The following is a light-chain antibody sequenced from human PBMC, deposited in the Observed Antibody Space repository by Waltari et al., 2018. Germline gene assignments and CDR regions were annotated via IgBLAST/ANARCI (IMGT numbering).Light chain of an antibody. CDR1: QSVSRH. CDR2: GTS. V-gene: IGKV3-15*01. CDR3: QQYET. Sequence: DIVLTQSPATLSLSPVESGTLSCRASQSVSRHLAWYQQKPGQAPRLLICGTSARATGIPSRFRGSGSGTEFTLTISSLQSEDSAVYYCQQYETFGQGTKVEIK. J-gene: IGKJ1*01.